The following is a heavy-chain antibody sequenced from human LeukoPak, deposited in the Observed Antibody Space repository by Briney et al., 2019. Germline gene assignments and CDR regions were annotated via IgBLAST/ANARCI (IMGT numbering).Heavy chain of an antibody. J-gene: IGHJ4*02. D-gene: IGHD3-10*01. CDR1: GYSISRGYY. CDR2: IYHIGST. V-gene: IGHV4-38-2*01. Sequence: SETLSLTCGVSGYSISRGYYWAWIRQHPGKGLEWIGTIYHIGSTYYTPFLGSRVTISVDTSKNEFSLNLKSVSAADTAVYYCARAGWIITSGIDYWGQGALVTVSS. CDR3: ARAGWIITSGIDY.